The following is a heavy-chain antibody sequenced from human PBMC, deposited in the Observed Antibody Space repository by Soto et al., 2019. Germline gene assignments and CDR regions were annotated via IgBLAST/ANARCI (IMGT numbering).Heavy chain of an antibody. J-gene: IGHJ3*01. Sequence: EVQLLESGGGLVQPGGSLRLSCAASGFTFGSYAMSWVRQAPGKGLEWVSLISGTGDSSEYANSVKGRFTISRDYSKTTVFLQMNSLRAEDTAVYFCAKNGDFDYDAFDVWGQGTVVTVSS. CDR3: AKNGDFDYDAFDV. V-gene: IGHV3-23*01. CDR1: GFTFGSYA. CDR2: ISGTGDSS. D-gene: IGHD3-16*01.